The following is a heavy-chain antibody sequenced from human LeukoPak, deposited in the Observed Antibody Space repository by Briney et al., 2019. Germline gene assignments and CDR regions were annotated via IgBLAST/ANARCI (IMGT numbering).Heavy chain of an antibody. Sequence: GGSLRLSCTTYGFTFPDYAMTWVRQAPGKGLESVGFIRSEAYGGTAEYAASVKDRFTISRHDSKSIAYLQMNSLKTEDTAVYYCTTVGSSWYSATFDIWGQGTMVTVSS. CDR1: GFTFPDYA. J-gene: IGHJ3*02. D-gene: IGHD6-13*01. V-gene: IGHV3-49*04. CDR2: IRSEAYGGTA. CDR3: TTVGSSWYSATFDI.